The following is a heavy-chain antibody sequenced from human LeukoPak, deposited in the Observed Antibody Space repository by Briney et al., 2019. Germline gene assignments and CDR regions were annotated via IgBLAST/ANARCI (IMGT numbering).Heavy chain of an antibody. V-gene: IGHV4-59*02. D-gene: IGHD5-24*01. CDR1: GPYVNRHH. CDR2: FYHSGNSANT. Sequence: SETLSLNCSVSGPYVNRHHWSWIRQPPGKELEWIGTFYHSGNSANTIYNHSLNGRVTFSVDTSKNQFSLRLGSVTGADTAIYFCAYAERWLAFDIWGQGTLVTVSS. J-gene: IGHJ3*02. CDR3: AYAERWLAFDI.